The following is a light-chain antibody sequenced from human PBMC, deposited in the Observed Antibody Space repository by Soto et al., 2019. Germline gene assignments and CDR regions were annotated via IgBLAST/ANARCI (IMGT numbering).Light chain of an antibody. J-gene: IGKJ1*01. CDR2: KAS. Sequence: DIQMTQSPSTLSASVGDRVTITFRASQSISNWLAWYQQKPGKAPKLLVYKASSLDSGVPSRFSGSGSGIEFTLTISSLQPDDFATYYCQQYNDYSWTFAQGTKVEIK. V-gene: IGKV1-5*03. CDR3: QQYNDYSWT. CDR1: QSISNW.